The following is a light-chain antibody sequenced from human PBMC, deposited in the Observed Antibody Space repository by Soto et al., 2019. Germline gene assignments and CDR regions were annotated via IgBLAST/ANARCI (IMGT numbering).Light chain of an antibody. CDR3: QQYGNSPWT. V-gene: IGKV3-20*01. Sequence: EIVLTQSPGTLSLSPGERATLSCRASQSVSSSYLAWYQQKPGQAPRLLIYDISSRASGIPDRFSGSGSVTDFTLTISRLEPEDFVVYYCQQYGNSPWTFGQGTKVEIK. J-gene: IGKJ1*01. CDR1: QSVSSSY. CDR2: DIS.